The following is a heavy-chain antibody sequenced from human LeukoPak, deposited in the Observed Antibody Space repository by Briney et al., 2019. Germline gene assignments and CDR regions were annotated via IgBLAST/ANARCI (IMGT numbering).Heavy chain of an antibody. CDR3: ARQIYYYDDTGYYSRFDS. CDR2: IHYSGST. V-gene: IGHV4-59*08. D-gene: IGHD3-22*01. J-gene: IGHJ4*02. CDR1: GASISSDY. Sequence: SETLSLTCNVSGASISSDYWTWIRQPPGKGLEWIAYIHYSGSTNYNPSLKSRATISGDTSKNQFSLKLSSVTAADTAVYYCARQIYYYDDTGYYSRFDSWGQGALVTVSS.